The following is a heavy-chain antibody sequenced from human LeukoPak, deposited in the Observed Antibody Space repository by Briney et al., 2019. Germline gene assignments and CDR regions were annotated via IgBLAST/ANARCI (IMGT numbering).Heavy chain of an antibody. CDR1: GFTFGTYD. D-gene: IGHD1-26*01. CDR2: IKQDATEI. J-gene: IGHJ5*02. V-gene: IGHV3-7*01. CDR3: ARLNWDDGEVSGFDQ. Sequence: GGSLRLSCAASGFTFGTYDMYWIRQAPGKGLEWVANIKQDATEIYYADSVKGRLTISRDDARRSLFLQMNILRVEDTALYYCARLNWDDGEVSGFDQWGQGLLVTVSS.